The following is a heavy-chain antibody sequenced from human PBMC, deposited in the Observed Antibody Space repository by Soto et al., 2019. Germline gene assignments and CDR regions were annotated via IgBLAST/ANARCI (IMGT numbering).Heavy chain of an antibody. CDR1: GFTFRSYG. J-gene: IGHJ6*02. CDR3: ARDRTYYGSGAVGMDV. D-gene: IGHD3-10*01. V-gene: IGHV3-33*07. Sequence: LRLSCAASGFTFRSYGMSWVRQTPGKGLEWLAIIQYDGSKEYYADSVKGRFSISRDNSKNTLDLQMNSLRAEDSAVYYCARDRTYYGSGAVGMDVWGQGTTVTVSS. CDR2: IQYDGSKE.